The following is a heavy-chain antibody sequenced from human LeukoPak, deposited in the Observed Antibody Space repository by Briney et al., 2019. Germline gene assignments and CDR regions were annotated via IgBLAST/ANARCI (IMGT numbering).Heavy chain of an antibody. D-gene: IGHD4-23*01. V-gene: IGHV3-23*01. CDR3: AKSPTVDAAFDI. Sequence: GGSLRLSCAASGFTFSSYAMNWVRQAPGKGLEWVSGIGYTGDSTFYADFVKGRFTVSRDSSKNTLFLHMNSLRAEDTALYYCAKSPTVDAAFDIWGQGTMVTVSS. CDR1: GFTFSSYA. J-gene: IGHJ3*02. CDR2: IGYTGDST.